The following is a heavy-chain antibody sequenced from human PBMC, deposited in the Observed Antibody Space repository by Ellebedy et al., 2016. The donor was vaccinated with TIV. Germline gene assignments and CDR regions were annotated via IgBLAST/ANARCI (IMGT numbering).Heavy chain of an antibody. CDR3: APPPLAAAGA. V-gene: IGHV3-48*03. Sequence: GESLKISCAASGFPFSSLEMNSVRQAPGKGLEWLSFIGTTGTTIFYADSVRGRFTISRDNAKNSLYLQMNSLRADDAAVYYCAPPPLAAAGAWGQGTLVTVSS. D-gene: IGHD6-13*01. CDR1: GFPFSSLE. J-gene: IGHJ5*02. CDR2: IGTTGTTI.